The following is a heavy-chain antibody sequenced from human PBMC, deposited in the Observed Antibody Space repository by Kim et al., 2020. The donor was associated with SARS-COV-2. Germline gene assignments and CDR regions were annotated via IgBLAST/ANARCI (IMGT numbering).Heavy chain of an antibody. V-gene: IGHV3-15*01. CDR1: GFILSDAW. CDR2: IKRKTDGGTI. Sequence: GGSLRLSCAASGFILSDAWMGWVRQAPGRELEWVGRIKRKTDGGTIDYAAPVKGRFTISTDDSKNTLYLQMNSLKTEDTAVYYCTKSPSWGDWGQGTLVTVSS. CDR3: TKSPSWGD. J-gene: IGHJ4*02. D-gene: IGHD3-16*01.